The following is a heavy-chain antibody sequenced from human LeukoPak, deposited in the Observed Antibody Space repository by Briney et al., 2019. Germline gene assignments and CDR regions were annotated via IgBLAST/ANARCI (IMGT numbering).Heavy chain of an antibody. CDR2: IYTSGST. Sequence: PSGTLSLTCTVSGGSISSYYWSWIRQPAGKGLEWIGRIYTSGSTNYNPSLKSRVTMSVDTSKNQFSLKLSSVTAADTAVYYCARDTYYYDSSGYSPSLDYWGQGTLVTVSS. V-gene: IGHV4-4*07. CDR1: GGSISSYY. J-gene: IGHJ4*02. D-gene: IGHD3-22*01. CDR3: ARDTYYYDSSGYSPSLDY.